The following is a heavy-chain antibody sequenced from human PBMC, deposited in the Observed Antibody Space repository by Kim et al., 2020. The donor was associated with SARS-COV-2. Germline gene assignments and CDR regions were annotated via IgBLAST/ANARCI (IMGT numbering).Heavy chain of an antibody. CDR3: ASRIYTSFDS. J-gene: IGHJ4*02. Sequence: SRTTYADSLKARFTVSRDNAKNTLYLQMNSLRAEDTAIYYCASRIYTSFDSWGQGALVTVSS. CDR2: SRT. V-gene: IGHV3-74*01.